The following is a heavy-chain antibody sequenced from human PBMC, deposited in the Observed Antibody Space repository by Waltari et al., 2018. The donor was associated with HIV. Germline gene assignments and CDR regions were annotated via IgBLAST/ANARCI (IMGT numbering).Heavy chain of an antibody. V-gene: IGHV3-30*04. CDR3: ARDGHFYDSRPLDH. CDR1: GFPFRHLV. CDR2: ISYGGRNK. D-gene: IGHD3-22*01. Sequence: QVQWVVSGGGVVQPGGSWRLSCVASGFPFRHLVFHWVRQAPGKGLEWVALISYGGRNKVYADSVKGRFTISRDNSKNTLYLQMNSLRAEDTAVYYCARDGHFYDSRPLDHWGQGTLVTVSS. J-gene: IGHJ4*02.